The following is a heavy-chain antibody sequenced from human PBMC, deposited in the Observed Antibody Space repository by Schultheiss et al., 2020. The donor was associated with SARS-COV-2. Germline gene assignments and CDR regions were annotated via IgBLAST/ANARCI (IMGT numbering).Heavy chain of an antibody. CDR2: ISSSSSTI. CDR1: GFTFSSYS. J-gene: IGHJ6*03. V-gene: IGHV3-48*01. CDR3: ARGPSHVPDYYMDV. D-gene: IGHD2-2*01. Sequence: GGSLRLSCVASGFTFSSYSMNWVRQAPGKGLEWVSYISSSSSTIYYADSVKGRFTISRDNAKNSLYLQMNSLRAEDTAVYYCARGPSHVPDYYMDVWGKGTTVTVSS.